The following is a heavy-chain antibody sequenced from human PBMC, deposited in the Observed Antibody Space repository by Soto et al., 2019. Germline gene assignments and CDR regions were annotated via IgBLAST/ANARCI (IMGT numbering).Heavy chain of an antibody. V-gene: IGHV3-33*01. D-gene: IGHD6-19*01. CDR1: GFDFSRYG. Sequence: QVQLVESGGGVVQPGRSLRLSCAASGFDFSRYGMHWVRQAPGKGLEWVSVILYDGSTKYYADSVKGRFTVSRDKSRNTLYLQMNSLRDEDTAVYYCARLKLVAGRNRFDPWGQGTLVTVSS. J-gene: IGHJ5*02. CDR3: ARLKLVAGRNRFDP. CDR2: ILYDGSTK.